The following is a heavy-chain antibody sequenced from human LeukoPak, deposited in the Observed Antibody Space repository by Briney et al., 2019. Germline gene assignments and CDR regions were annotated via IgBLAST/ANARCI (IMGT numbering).Heavy chain of an antibody. J-gene: IGHJ4*02. CDR1: GYTFTAYY. CDR2: INPRSGGT. D-gene: IGHD5-24*01. V-gene: IGHV1-2*02. CDR3: VRPRDGYTGPFDD. Sequence: ASVKVSCKASGYTFTAYYMHWVRQAPGQGLEWMGWINPRSGGTKYVQKFQARVTMTRDTSIRTAYMELNSLRSDDSAVYYCVRPRDGYTGPFDDWGQGSLVTVSS.